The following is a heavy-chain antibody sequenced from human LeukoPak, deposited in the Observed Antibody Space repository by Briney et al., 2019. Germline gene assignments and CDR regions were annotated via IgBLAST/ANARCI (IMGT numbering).Heavy chain of an antibody. CDR3: ATDMGEAGSGSYRFGLDV. J-gene: IGHJ6*02. CDR1: GFTFSSHW. V-gene: IGHV3-74*01. CDR2: IRSDGRDT. Sequence: GGSLRLACAASGFTFSSHWMYWVRQAPGKGLLWVSRIRSDGRDTTYADSVKGRFTISRDNAKNTLDLQMNSLRAEDTAVYYCATDMGEAGSGSYRFGLDVWGQGTTVTVSS. D-gene: IGHD3-22*01.